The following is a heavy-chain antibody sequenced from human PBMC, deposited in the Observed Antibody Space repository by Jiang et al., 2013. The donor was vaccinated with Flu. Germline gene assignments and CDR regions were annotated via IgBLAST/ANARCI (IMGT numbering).Heavy chain of an antibody. Sequence: GAEVKKPGASVKVSCKASGYTFTSYGISWVRQAPGQGLEWMGWISAYNGNTNYAQKLQGRVTMTTDTSTSTAYMELRSLRSDDTAVYYCARPATGGYSNYVYYYYGMDVWGQGTTVTVSS. CDR1: GYTFTSYG. CDR3: ARPATGGYSNYVYYYYGMDV. J-gene: IGHJ6*02. D-gene: IGHD4-11*01. CDR2: ISAYNGNT. V-gene: IGHV1-18*04.